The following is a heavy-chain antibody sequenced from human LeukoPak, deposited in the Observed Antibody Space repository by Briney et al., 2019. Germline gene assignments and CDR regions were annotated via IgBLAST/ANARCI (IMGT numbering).Heavy chain of an antibody. D-gene: IGHD4-23*01. CDR1: GYTFTNYF. CDR2: INPSGGST. Sequence: ASVKVSCKTSGYTFTNYFIHWVRQAPGQGLEWMGIINPSGGSTTFSPKFQGRITLTRDTSTNTVYLDLSSLRSEDTAAYYCARDGDYHGNSVHFDYWGQGTQVTVSS. J-gene: IGHJ4*02. CDR3: ARDGDYHGNSVHFDY. V-gene: IGHV1-46*01.